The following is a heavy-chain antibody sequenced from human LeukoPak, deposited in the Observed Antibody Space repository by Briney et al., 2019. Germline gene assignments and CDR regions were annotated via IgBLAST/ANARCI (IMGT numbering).Heavy chain of an antibody. V-gene: IGHV4-34*01. Sequence: PSETLSLTCAVYGGSFSGYYWSWIRQPPGKGLEWIGEINHSGSTNYNPSLKSRVTISVDTSKNQFSLKLSSVTAADTAVYYCASSSWYLRAFDIWGQGTVVTVSS. CDR1: GGSFSGYY. CDR2: INHSGST. D-gene: IGHD6-13*01. CDR3: ASSSWYLRAFDI. J-gene: IGHJ3*02.